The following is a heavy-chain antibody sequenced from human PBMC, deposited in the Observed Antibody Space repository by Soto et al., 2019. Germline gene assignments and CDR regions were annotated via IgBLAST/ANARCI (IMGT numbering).Heavy chain of an antibody. D-gene: IGHD5-18*01. J-gene: IGHJ6*01. Sequence: QVQLVQSGAEVKKPGASVKVSCKASGYTFTSYYMHWVRQAPGQGLEWMGIINPRGGSTSNAQKYQGKGSMTRSTNTRAGYMEMSRQRTEKTAVYYSAGNSPNCYSMDVWGQGAVVTVS. CDR3: AGNSPNCYSMDV. CDR1: GYTFTSYY. CDR2: INPRGGST. V-gene: IGHV1-46*01.